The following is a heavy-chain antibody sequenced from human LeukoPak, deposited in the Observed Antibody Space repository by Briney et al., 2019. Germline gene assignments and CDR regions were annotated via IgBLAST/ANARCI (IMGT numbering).Heavy chain of an antibody. CDR3: ARTYCGGDCYIRGAFDI. D-gene: IGHD2-21*01. CDR2: ISYDGNKK. CDR1: GFTFSNYG. J-gene: IGHJ3*02. V-gene: IGHV3-30*03. Sequence: GGSLRLSCVASGFTFSNYGMHWVRQAPGKGLEWVVVISYDGNKKYYADSVKGRFTISRDNAKNSLYLQMNSLRAEDTAVYYCARTYCGGDCYIRGAFDIWGQGTMVTVSS.